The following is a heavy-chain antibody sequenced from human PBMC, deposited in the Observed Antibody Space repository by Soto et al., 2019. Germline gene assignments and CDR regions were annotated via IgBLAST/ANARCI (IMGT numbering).Heavy chain of an antibody. CDR3: ARYRREAVAGYTLDN. D-gene: IGHD6-13*01. V-gene: IGHV4-59*01. J-gene: IGHJ4*02. Sequence: QVQLQESGPGLVKASETLSLTCTVSGGSISSNYWTWIRQPPGKGLEWIAYVYNSGSTNSNPSLKSRVTISAATSKSQFSLKVNSMTAADTAVYYCARYRREAVAGYTLDNWGQGILVTVSS. CDR2: VYNSGST. CDR1: GGSISSNY.